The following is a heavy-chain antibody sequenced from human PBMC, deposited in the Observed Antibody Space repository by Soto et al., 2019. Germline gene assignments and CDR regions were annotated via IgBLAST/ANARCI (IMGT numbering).Heavy chain of an antibody. D-gene: IGHD2-15*01. Sequence: ASVKVSCKASGYTFTSYAMHWVRQAPGQRFEWMGWISAYNGNTNYAQKLQGRVTMTTDTSTSTAYMELRSLRSDDTAVYYCARVVVVAAHLDYWGQGTPVTVSS. J-gene: IGHJ4*02. CDR2: ISAYNGNT. CDR3: ARVVVVAAHLDY. V-gene: IGHV1-18*01. CDR1: GYTFTSYA.